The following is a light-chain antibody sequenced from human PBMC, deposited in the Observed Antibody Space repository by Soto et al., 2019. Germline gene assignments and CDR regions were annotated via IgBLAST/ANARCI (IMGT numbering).Light chain of an antibody. CDR2: EVT. V-gene: IGLV2-14*01. CDR1: RSDVGAYNY. J-gene: IGLJ1*01. Sequence: QSVLTQPASVSGSPGQSIAISCTGTRSDVGAYNYVSWYQQHPGKAPKLMISEVTNRPSGVSDRFSGSKSGNTASLTITGLQAEDEADYYCTSCITANTRCVFGSGTKLTVL. CDR3: TSCITANTRCV.